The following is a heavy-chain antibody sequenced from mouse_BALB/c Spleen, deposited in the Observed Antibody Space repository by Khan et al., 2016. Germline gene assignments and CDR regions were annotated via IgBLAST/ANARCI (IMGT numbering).Heavy chain of an antibody. CDR1: GYTFTIYT. CDR2: INPSSGYT. D-gene: IGHD2-1*01. J-gene: IGHJ2*01. V-gene: IGHV1-4*01. CDR3: ARSWRMGGNYLFDY. Sequence: QVQLKQSGAELARPGASVKMSCKASGYTFTIYTMHWVKQRPGQGLEWIGYINPSSGYTNYNQKFKDKATLTADKSSSTAYMQLSSLTSEDSAVYYCARSWRMGGNYLFDYWGQGTTLTVSS.